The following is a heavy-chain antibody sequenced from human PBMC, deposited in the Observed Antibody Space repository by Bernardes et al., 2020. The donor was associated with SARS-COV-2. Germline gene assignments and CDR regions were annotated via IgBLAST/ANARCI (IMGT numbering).Heavy chain of an antibody. CDR2: IIPMLGVT. Sequence: SVKVSCQASGTTFTTYAVSWVRQAPGQGLEWVGRIIPMLGVTAYAQKLQDRVTITTDTSATASYMELRSLTSDDTAVYYCARDWGYYHDSSNYYPFDYWGHGTLVTVSS. D-gene: IGHD3-22*01. J-gene: IGHJ4*03. V-gene: IGHV1-69*04. CDR1: GTTFTTYA. CDR3: ARDWGYYHDSSNYYPFDY.